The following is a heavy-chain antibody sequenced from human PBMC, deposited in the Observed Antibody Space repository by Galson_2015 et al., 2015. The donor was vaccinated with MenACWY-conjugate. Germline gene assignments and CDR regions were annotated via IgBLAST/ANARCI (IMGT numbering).Heavy chain of an antibody. CDR1: GYRFSKYW. CDR2: IYPGDSDA. J-gene: IGHJ4*02. D-gene: IGHD2-15*01. Sequence: QSGAEVKKPGESLKISCTGLGYRFSKYWIGWVRQMPGKGLEWMGIIYPGDSDARYSPAFQGQVTMSVDTSINTAYLQWSSLKASDAAMYDWAASIKDSVVVVGATTLDSWGQGTLVTVSS. V-gene: IGHV5-51*01. CDR3: AASIKDSVVVVGATTLDS.